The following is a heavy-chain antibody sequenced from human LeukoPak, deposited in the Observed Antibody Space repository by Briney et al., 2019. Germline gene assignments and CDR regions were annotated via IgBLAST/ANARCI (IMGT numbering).Heavy chain of an antibody. Sequence: SETLSLTCTVSGGSISSGGYYWSWIRQHPGKGLEWIGYIYYSGSTYYNPSLKSRVTISVDTSKNQFSLKLSSVTAADTAVYYCARVVHEMTTVTSWFDPWGQGTLVTVSS. J-gene: IGHJ5*02. CDR1: GGSISSGGYY. CDR3: ARVVHEMTTVTSWFDP. CDR2: IYYSGST. D-gene: IGHD4-17*01. V-gene: IGHV4-31*03.